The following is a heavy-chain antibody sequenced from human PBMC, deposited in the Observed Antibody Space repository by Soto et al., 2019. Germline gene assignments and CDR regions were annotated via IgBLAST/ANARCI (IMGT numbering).Heavy chain of an antibody. CDR3: TRDGDGRMTTNPYYYYGMDV. CDR1: GGSISGCY. V-gene: IGHV4-59*01. CDR2: VYYSGGA. Sequence: TSETLSLTCTVSGGSISGCYWSWIRQPPGKGLEWIGNVYYSGGAKYNPSVKRRVSISVDTSKNQFSLNLSSVTAADTAVYYCTRDGDGRMTTNPYYYYGMDVWGPGITVTVSS. D-gene: IGHD2-21*02. J-gene: IGHJ6*02.